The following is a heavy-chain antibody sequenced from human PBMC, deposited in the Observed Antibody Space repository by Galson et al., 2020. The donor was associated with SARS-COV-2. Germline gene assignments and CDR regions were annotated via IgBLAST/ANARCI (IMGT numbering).Heavy chain of an antibody. Sequence: SETLSLTCTVSGDSVSRGNYYWTWIRLPAGTGLEWIGRISSTGHTSYSPSLKSRVSISVDTSKNQFSLNLNSVTAADSAIYFCARDNSYFDWTFSSTFWYLDVWGRGTRVTVSS. D-gene: IGHD3-9*01. CDR2: ISSTGHT. CDR3: ARDNSYFDWTFSSTFWYLDV. J-gene: IGHJ2*01. CDR1: GDSVSRGNYY. V-gene: IGHV4-61*02.